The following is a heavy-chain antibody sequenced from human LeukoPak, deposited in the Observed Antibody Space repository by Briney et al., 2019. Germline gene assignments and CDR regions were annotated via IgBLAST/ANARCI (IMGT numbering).Heavy chain of an antibody. CDR3: AKGGHYSFFGY. D-gene: IGHD2-15*01. CDR2: ISGSGGST. Sequence: GSLRLSCAASGFTFSSYAMSWVRQAPGKGLEWVSAISGSGGSTYYADSVKGRFTISRDNSKNTLYLQMNSLRVEDMAVYYCAKGGHYSFFGYWGQGTLVTVSS. V-gene: IGHV3-23*01. CDR1: GFTFSSYA. J-gene: IGHJ4*02.